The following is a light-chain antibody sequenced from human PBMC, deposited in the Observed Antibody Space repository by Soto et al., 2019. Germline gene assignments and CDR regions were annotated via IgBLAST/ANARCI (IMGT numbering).Light chain of an antibody. J-gene: IGKJ5*01. CDR1: QSVGSSY. Sequence: IVLTQSPGTLSLSPGERATLSCRASQSVGSSYLAWYQHKPGQAPRLLIHGGSSRATGVPDRFSGSGSGTDFTLTISRLASEDFSVYYCQQYGTSPLAFGHGTRRDIE. CDR3: QQYGTSPLA. CDR2: GGS. V-gene: IGKV3-20*01.